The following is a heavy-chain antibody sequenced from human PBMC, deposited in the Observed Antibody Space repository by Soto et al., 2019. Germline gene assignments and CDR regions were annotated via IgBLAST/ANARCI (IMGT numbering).Heavy chain of an antibody. CDR2: IVVGSGNT. CDR1: GFTFTSSA. Sequence: ASVKVSCKASGFTFTSSAMQWVRQARGQRLEWIGWIVVGSGNTNYAQKFQERVTITRDMSTSTAYMELSSLRSEDTAVYYCAASPARSGYYYYYYYMDVWGKGTTVTVSS. V-gene: IGHV1-58*02. CDR3: AASPARSGYYYYYYYMDV. J-gene: IGHJ6*03. D-gene: IGHD3-3*01.